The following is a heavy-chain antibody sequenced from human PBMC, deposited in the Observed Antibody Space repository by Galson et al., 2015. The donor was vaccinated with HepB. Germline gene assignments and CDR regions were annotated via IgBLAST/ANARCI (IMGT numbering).Heavy chain of an antibody. D-gene: IGHD5-18*01. J-gene: IGHJ4*02. CDR2: INQDGSAK. CDR3: VRCFYSNGYLFYDY. CDR1: GFTFSSYW. Sequence: SLRLSCATSGFTFSSYWMTWVRQAPGKGLEWVANINQDGSAKFYLDSVKGRFTVSTDNVRKSVYLQMNSLRPEDTAVYYCVRCFYSNGYLFYDYWGQGTLVIVSS. V-gene: IGHV3-7*03.